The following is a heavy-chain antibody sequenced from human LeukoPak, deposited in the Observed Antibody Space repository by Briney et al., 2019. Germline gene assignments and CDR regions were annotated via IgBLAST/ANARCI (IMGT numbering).Heavy chain of an antibody. CDR3: ARDRNGYSSGWEPFDY. Sequence: GGSLRLSCAASGFTFSSYWMSWVRQAPGKGLEWVANIKQDGTEKYYVDSVKGRFTISRDNAKNSLYLRMNSLRAEDTAVYYCARDRNGYSSGWEPFDYWGQGTLVTVSS. J-gene: IGHJ4*02. V-gene: IGHV3-7*01. D-gene: IGHD6-19*01. CDR2: IKQDGTEK. CDR1: GFTFSSYW.